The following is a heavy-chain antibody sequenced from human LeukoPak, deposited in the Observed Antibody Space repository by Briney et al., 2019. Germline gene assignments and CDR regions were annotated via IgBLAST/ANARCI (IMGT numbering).Heavy chain of an antibody. D-gene: IGHD6-19*01. CDR3: ARGAYSSGWAYFDH. J-gene: IGHJ4*02. CDR1: GFTFSSYA. Sequence: LTGGSLRLSCAASGFTFSSYAISWVRQAPGKGLEWVSAISGSGGSTYYADSVKGRFTISRDNAKNSLYLHMDSLRAEDTAVYYCARGAYSSGWAYFDHWGQGTLVTVSS. V-gene: IGHV3-23*01. CDR2: ISGSGGST.